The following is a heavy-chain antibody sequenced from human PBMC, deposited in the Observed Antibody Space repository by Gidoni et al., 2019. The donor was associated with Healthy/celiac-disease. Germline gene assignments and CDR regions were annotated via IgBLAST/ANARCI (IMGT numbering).Heavy chain of an antibody. J-gene: IGHJ4*02. Sequence: QVQLQESGPGLVKPSETLSLTCAVSCYSISCGYYWGWIRQPPGKGLEWIGSIYHSGSTYYNPSLKSRVTISVDTSKNQFSLKLSSVTAADTAVYYCARDRWIYDSSGYPPFDYWGQGTLVTVSS. CDR1: CYSISCGYY. CDR3: ARDRWIYDSSGYPPFDY. V-gene: IGHV4-38-2*02. D-gene: IGHD3-22*01. CDR2: IYHSGST.